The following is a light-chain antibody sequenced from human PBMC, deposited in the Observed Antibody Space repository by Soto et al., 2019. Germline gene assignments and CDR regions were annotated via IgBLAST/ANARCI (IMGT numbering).Light chain of an antibody. Sequence: EIVLTQSPGTLSLSPGERATLSCRASQSVSSSYLAWYQQKPGHAPRLLIYGASSRATGIPDRFSGSGYGTDFTLTISRLEPEDVAVYYCQQYGSSPPITFGQGTRLEIK. J-gene: IGKJ5*01. CDR3: QQYGSSPPIT. CDR1: QSVSSSY. CDR2: GAS. V-gene: IGKV3-20*01.